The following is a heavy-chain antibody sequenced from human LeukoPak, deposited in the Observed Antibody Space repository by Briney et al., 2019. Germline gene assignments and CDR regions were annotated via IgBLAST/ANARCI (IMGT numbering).Heavy chain of an antibody. CDR3: ARGARDCSSTSCLLPDY. J-gene: IGHJ4*02. V-gene: IGHV1-2*02. CDR1: GYTFTGYY. D-gene: IGHD2-2*01. CDR2: INPNSGGT. Sequence: ASVKVSCKASGYTFTGYYMHWVRQAPGQGLEWMGWINPNSGGTDYAQKFQGRVTMTRDTSISTAYMELSRLRSDDTAVYYCARGARDCSSTSCLLPDYWGQGTLVTVSS.